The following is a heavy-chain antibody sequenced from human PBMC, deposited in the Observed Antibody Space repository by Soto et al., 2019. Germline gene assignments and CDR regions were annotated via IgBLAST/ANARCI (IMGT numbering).Heavy chain of an antibody. Sequence: SLRLSCVVSGFTFNRYSMDLVRQAPGKGLEWVSYITSGSSTIHYADSVKGRFTISRDNAKNSVFLQMNSLRVEDTAVYYCVRDAGSLGYWGQGTLVTVSS. CDR2: ITSGSSTI. J-gene: IGHJ4*02. CDR1: GFTFNRYS. V-gene: IGHV3-48*01. CDR3: VRDAGSLGY. D-gene: IGHD3-10*01.